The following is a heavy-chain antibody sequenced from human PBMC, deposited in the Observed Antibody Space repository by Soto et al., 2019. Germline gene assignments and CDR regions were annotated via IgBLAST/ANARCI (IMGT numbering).Heavy chain of an antibody. Sequence: SETLSLTCAVYGGSFSGHSWTWIRQSPGKGLEWIGDINHSGRVNYSPSLKSRVTISLGTSKNQFSLTLSAVTAADTAMYYCSTRAYDTNGYYRFDPWGQGTLVTVSS. D-gene: IGHD3-22*01. V-gene: IGHV4-34*01. J-gene: IGHJ5*01. CDR2: INHSGRV. CDR3: STRAYDTNGYYRFDP. CDR1: GGSFSGHS.